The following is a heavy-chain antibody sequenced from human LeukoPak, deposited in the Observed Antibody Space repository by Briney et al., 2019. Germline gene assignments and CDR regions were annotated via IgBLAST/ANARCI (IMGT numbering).Heavy chain of an antibody. J-gene: IGHJ4*02. V-gene: IGHV4-59*01. Sequence: PSETLSLTCTVSGGSISSYYWSWIRQPPGKGLEWIGYIYYSGSTNYNPSLKSRVTISVDTSKNQFSLKLSSVTAADTAVYYCAGFEGYFDYWGQGTLVTVSS. CDR3: AGFEGYFDY. CDR2: IYYSGST. CDR1: GGSISSYY. D-gene: IGHD3-10*01.